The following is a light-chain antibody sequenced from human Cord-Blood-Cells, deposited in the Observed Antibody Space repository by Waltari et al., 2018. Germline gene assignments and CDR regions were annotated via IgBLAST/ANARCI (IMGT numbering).Light chain of an antibody. CDR1: QSVSSSY. J-gene: IGKJ1*01. Sequence: EIVLTQAPATLSLSPWVRATLSCRASQSVSSSYLAWYQQKPGQAPRLHIYGASSSATGIPDRCSGSGSGTDFTLTISRLEHEDFAVYYCQQYGSSQTFGQGTKVEIK. CDR2: GAS. CDR3: QQYGSSQT. V-gene: IGKV3-20*01.